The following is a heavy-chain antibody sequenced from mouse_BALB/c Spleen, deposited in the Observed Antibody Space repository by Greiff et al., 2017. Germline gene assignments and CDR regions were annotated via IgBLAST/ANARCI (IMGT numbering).Heavy chain of an antibody. J-gene: IGHJ1*01. D-gene: IGHD2-1*01. CDR3: ARGGNYPYWYFDV. CDR1: GFSLTSYG. CDR2: IWAGGST. Sequence: QVQLKESGPGLVAPSQSLSITCTVSGFSLTSYGVHWVRQPPGKGLEWLGVIWAGGSTNYNSALMSRLSISKDNSKSQVFLKMNSLQTDDTAMYYCARGGNYPYWYFDVWGAGTTVTVSS. V-gene: IGHV2-9*02.